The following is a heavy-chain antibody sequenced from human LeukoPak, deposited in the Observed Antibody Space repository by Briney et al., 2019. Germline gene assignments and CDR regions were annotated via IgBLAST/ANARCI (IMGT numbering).Heavy chain of an antibody. D-gene: IGHD3-9*01. Sequence: SGPTLVNPTQTLTLTCTFSGFSLSTSGVGVDWIRQPPGKALEWLALIYWNDDKRYSPSLKSRLTFSKDTSKNQVVLTMTNMDPVDTATYYCALRAYFDILTGYYQREYYFDYWGQGTLVTVSS. CDR3: ALRAYFDILTGYYQREYYFDY. CDR2: IYWNDDK. J-gene: IGHJ4*02. CDR1: GFSLSTSGVG. V-gene: IGHV2-5*01.